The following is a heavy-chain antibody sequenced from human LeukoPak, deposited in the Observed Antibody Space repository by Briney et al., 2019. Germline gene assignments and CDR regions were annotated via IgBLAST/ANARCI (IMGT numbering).Heavy chain of an antibody. D-gene: IGHD3-10*01. J-gene: IGHJ4*02. CDR2: IYTGGST. Sequence: SETLSLTCTVSGGSISSYYWSWIRQPAGKGLEWIGRIYTGGSTNYNPSLKSRLTMSVDTYKNQFSLKLSTVTAADEAAYYCAGNQSARGFDYWGQGTLVTVSS. CDR3: AGNQSARGFDY. CDR1: GGSISSYY. V-gene: IGHV4-4*07.